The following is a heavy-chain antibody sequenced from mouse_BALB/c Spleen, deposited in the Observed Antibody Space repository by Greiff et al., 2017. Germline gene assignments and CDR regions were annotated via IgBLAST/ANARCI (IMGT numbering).Heavy chain of an antibody. CDR3: ARNPTTVVEAMDY. CDR2: IWSGGST. J-gene: IGHJ4*01. Sequence: VMLVESGPGLVQPSQSLSITCTVSGFSLTSYGVHWVRQSPGKGLEWLGVIWSGGSTDYNAAFISRLSISKDNSKSQVFFKMNSLQANDTAIYYCARNPTTVVEAMDYWGQGTSVTVSS. V-gene: IGHV2-2*02. CDR1: GFSLTSYG. D-gene: IGHD1-1*01.